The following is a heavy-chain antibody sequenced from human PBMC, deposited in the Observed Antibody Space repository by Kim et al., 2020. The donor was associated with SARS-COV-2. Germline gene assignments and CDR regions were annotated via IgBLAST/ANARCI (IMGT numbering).Heavy chain of an antibody. CDR1: GGSFSGYY. CDR2: INHSGST. CDR3: ARGPWQWLASDFDY. J-gene: IGHJ4*02. Sequence: SETLSLTCAVYGGSFSGYYWSWIRQPPGKGLEWIGEINHSGSTNYNPSLKSRVTISVDTSKNQFSLKLSSVTAADTAVYYCARGPWQWLASDFDYWGQGTLVTVSS. D-gene: IGHD6-19*01. V-gene: IGHV4-34*01.